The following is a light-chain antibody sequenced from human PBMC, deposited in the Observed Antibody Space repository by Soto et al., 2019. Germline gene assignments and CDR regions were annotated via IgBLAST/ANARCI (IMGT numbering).Light chain of an antibody. J-gene: IGKJ4*01. CDR3: HPYNHAPA. V-gene: IGKV1-27*01. CDR1: QAISSY. CDR2: ATS. Sequence: DIQLTQSPSSLSASGGDRVTITCRASQAISSYLAWYQQKPGKVPELLIYATSTLQSGAPSRFSGSGSGPAFTLTIISLRPEDVATYYCHPYNHAPAFGGVNKVEI.